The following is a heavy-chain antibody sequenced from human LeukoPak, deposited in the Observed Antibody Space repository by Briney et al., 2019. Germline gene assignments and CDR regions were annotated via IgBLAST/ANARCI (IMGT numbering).Heavy chain of an antibody. J-gene: IGHJ4*02. Sequence: GGSLRLSCAASGFSFSDHHMNWVRQTPGKGLEWVSYINNIGSIIYYADSVKGRFTISRDNAKNSVYLQMNSLRPEDTAVYYCAKDRVTAAGYYFDYWGQGTLVTVSS. CDR2: INNIGSII. CDR3: AKDRVTAAGYYFDY. CDR1: GFSFSDHH. V-gene: IGHV3-48*01. D-gene: IGHD6-13*01.